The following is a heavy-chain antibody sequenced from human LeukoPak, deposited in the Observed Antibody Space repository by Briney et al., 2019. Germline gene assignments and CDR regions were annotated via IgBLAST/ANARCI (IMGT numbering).Heavy chain of an antibody. CDR3: ARGPRSYSYYYYGMDV. J-gene: IGHJ6*02. D-gene: IGHD1-26*01. CDR2: IGTAGDT. CDR1: GFTFSSYD. Sequence: PGGSLRLSCAASGFTFSSYDMHWVRQATGKGLEWVSAIGTAGDTYYPGSVKGRFTISRENAKNSLYLQMNSLRAGDTAVYYCARGPRSYSYYYYGMDVWGQGTTVTVSS. V-gene: IGHV3-13*01.